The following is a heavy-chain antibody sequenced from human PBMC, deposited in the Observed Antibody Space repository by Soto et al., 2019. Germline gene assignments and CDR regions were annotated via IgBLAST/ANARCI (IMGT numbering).Heavy chain of an antibody. CDR1: GFTFSNAW. Sequence: GGSLRLSCAASGFTFSNAWMNWVRQAPGKGLEWVGRIKSKTDGGTTDYAAPVKGRFTISRDDSKNTLYLQMNSLKTEDTAVYYCTTARYCSGGSCYYYYGMDVWGQGTTVTVSS. CDR3: TTARYCSGGSCYYYYGMDV. CDR2: IKSKTDGGTT. V-gene: IGHV3-15*07. J-gene: IGHJ6*02. D-gene: IGHD2-15*01.